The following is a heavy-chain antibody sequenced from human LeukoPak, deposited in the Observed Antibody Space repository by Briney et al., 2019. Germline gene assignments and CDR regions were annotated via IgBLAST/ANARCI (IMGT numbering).Heavy chain of an antibody. V-gene: IGHV3-23*01. D-gene: IGHD5-18*01. Sequence: GGSLRLSCAASGFTFSSYAMSWVRQAPGKGLEWVSAISGSGGSTYYADSVKGRFTISRDNSKNTLYLQMNSLRAEDTAVYYCAKDVGRIRWIQLLDYWGQGTLVTVSS. CDR3: AKDVGRIRWIQLLDY. CDR2: ISGSGGST. CDR1: GFTFSSYA. J-gene: IGHJ4*02.